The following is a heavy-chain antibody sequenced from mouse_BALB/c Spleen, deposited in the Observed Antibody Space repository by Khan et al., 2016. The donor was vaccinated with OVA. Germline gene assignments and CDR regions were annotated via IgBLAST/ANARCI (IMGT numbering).Heavy chain of an antibody. CDR2: IYPGTDNT. CDR1: GYIFTSYC. D-gene: IGHD3-2*02. V-gene: IGHV1-76*01. Sequence: QVQLQQSGAELVRPGASVKLSCKTSGYIFTSYCIHWVKQRSGQGLEWIARIYPGTDNTYYNEKLKDKATLTAVKSSSTALMQLSSLKSEDSAVYFCAREEALYYFDYWGQGTTLTVSS. CDR3: AREEALYYFDY. J-gene: IGHJ2*01.